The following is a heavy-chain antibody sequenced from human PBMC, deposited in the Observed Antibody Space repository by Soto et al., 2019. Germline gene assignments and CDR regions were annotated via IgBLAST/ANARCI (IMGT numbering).Heavy chain of an antibody. Sequence: GGSLRLSCAASGFTFSSYGMHWVRQAPGKGLEWVAVISYDGSNKYYADSVKGRFTISRDNSKNTLYLQMNSLRAEDTAVYYCAKVFKQQLVKCYLFDPPRQGSLVTGSS. CDR3: AKVFKQQLVKCYLFDP. CDR1: GFTFSSYG. V-gene: IGHV3-30*18. J-gene: IGHJ5*01. D-gene: IGHD6-13*01. CDR2: ISYDGSNK.